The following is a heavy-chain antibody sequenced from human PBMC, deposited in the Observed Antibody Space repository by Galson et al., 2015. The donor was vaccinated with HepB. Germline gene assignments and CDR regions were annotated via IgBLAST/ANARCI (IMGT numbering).Heavy chain of an antibody. Sequence: SLRLSCAASGFTFSSHNMNWVRQAPGKGLEWVSWISSTSSYIYYADSVKGRFTISRDNAKNSLYLQMNSLRAEDTAVYYCARDSRARDFRGGYYWFDPWGQRTLVTVAS. CDR3: ARDSRARDFRGGYYWFDP. CDR2: ISSTSSYI. J-gene: IGHJ5*02. CDR1: GFTFSSHN. V-gene: IGHV3-21*01. D-gene: IGHD3-3*01.